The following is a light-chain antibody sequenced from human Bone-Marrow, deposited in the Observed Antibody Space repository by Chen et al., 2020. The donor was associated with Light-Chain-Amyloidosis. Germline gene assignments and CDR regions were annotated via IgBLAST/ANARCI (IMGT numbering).Light chain of an antibody. CDR3: QSADSSGTYEVI. CDR1: DLPTKY. CDR2: RDT. Sequence: SYELTQPPSVSVSPGQTARITGSGDDLPTKYAYWYQQKPGQAPVLVIHRDTERPSGISGRFSVSSSGTTATLTISGVQAEDEADYHCQSADSSGTYEVIFGGGTKLTVL. J-gene: IGLJ2*01. V-gene: IGLV3-25*03.